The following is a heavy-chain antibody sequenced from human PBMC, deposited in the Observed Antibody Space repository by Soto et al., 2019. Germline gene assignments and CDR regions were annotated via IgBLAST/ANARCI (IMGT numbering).Heavy chain of an antibody. Sequence: GGSLRLSCAASGFTFSIYAMTWVRQSPGKGLEWVSSMSAAGGNTYYADSVKGRFTISRDNSKNTLYLQMNSLRAEDTAIYYCAKDQSNSNPLYYFDFWGPGTLVTVSS. CDR1: GFTFSIYA. J-gene: IGHJ4*02. CDR2: MSAAGGNT. V-gene: IGHV3-23*01. CDR3: AKDQSNSNPLYYFDF. D-gene: IGHD3-22*01.